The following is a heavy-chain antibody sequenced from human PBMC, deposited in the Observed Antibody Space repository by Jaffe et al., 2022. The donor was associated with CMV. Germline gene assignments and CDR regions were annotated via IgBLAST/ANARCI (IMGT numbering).Heavy chain of an antibody. V-gene: IGHV5-10-1*03. CDR1: GYSFTSYW. J-gene: IGHJ5*02. CDR2: IDPSDSYT. CDR3: ARHNMGSSWYKNWFDP. D-gene: IGHD6-13*01. Sequence: EVQLVQSGAEVKKPGESLRISCKGSGYSFTSYWISWVRQMPGKGLEWMGRIDPSDSYTNYSPSFQGHVTISADKSISTAYLQWSSLKASDTAMYYCARHNMGSSWYKNWFDPWGQGTLVTVSS.